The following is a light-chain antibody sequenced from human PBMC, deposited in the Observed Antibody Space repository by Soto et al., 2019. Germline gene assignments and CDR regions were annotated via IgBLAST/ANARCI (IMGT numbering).Light chain of an antibody. V-gene: IGKV1-5*03. J-gene: IGKJ2*01. CDR1: QSISNW. CDR3: QLYDRFPYT. Sequence: DTQMTQSPSTLSASVGDTVTITCRASQSISNWLAWYQQKPGQAPKLLIHKASTLESGVPSRFSGSGSGTEFTLTISSLQPDDFATFYCQLYDRFPYTFGQGTKLEIK. CDR2: KAS.